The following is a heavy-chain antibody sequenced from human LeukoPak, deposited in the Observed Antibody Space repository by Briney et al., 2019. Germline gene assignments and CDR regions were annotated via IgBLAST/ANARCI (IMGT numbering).Heavy chain of an antibody. Sequence: SSETLSLTCAVHGGSFSGYYWSWIRQPPGKGLEWIGEINHSGSTNYNPSLKSRVTISVDTSKNQFSLKLSSVTAADTAVYYCARGPRYCSSTSCYIYYYYYGMDVWGQGTTVTVSS. CDR1: GGSFSGYY. CDR3: ARGPRYCSSTSCYIYYYYYGMDV. J-gene: IGHJ6*02. V-gene: IGHV4-34*01. CDR2: INHSGST. D-gene: IGHD2-2*02.